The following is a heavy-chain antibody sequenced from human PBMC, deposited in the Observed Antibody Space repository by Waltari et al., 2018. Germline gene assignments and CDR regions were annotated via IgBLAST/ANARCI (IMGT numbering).Heavy chain of an antibody. CDR2: IRYDGSNK. J-gene: IGHJ3*02. V-gene: IGHV3-30*02. CDR1: GFTFSSYG. D-gene: IGHD6-19*01. CDR3: AKDLGYSSGRGRGSHRGAFDI. Sequence: QVQLVESGGGVVQPGGSLRLSCAASGFTFSSYGMHWVRQAPGKGLEWVAFIRYDGSNKYYADSVKGRFTISRDNSKNTLYLQMNSLRAEDTAVYYCAKDLGYSSGRGRGSHRGAFDIWGQGTMVTVSS.